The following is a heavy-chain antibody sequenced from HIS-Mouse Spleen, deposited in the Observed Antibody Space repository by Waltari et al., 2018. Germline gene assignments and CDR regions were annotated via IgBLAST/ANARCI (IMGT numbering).Heavy chain of an antibody. CDR3: AREIPYSSSWYDWYFDL. J-gene: IGHJ2*01. D-gene: IGHD6-13*01. CDR2: IYYSGST. Sequence: QLQLQESGPGLVKPSETLSLTCTVSGGPTSSSSSYWGWIRQPPGKELEWIGSIYYSGSTYYNPSLKSRVTISVDTSKNQFSLKLSSVTAADTAVYYCAREIPYSSSWYDWYFDLWGRGTLVTVSS. V-gene: IGHV4-39*07. CDR1: GGPTSSSSSY.